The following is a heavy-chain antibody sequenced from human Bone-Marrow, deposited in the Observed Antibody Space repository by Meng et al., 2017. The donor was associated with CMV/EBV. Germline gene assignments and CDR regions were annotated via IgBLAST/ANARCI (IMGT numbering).Heavy chain of an antibody. CDR3: AKEGPYSSSSGMDV. J-gene: IGHJ6*02. Sequence: GESLKISCAASGFTFSSYSMNWVRQAPGKGLEWVSSISSSSSYIYYADSVKGRFTISRDNAKNSLYLQMNSLRAEDTAVYYCAKEGPYSSSSGMDVWGQGTTVTVSS. CDR1: GFTFSSYS. CDR2: ISSSSSYI. D-gene: IGHD6-6*01. V-gene: IGHV3-21*01.